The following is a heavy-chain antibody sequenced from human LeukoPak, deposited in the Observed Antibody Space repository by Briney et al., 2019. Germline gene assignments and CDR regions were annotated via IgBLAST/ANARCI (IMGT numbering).Heavy chain of an antibody. V-gene: IGHV1-18*01. CDR3: AREYYYGSGSLLTVYYFDY. CDR2: ISAYNGNT. Sequence: ASVKVSCKASGYTFTSYGISWVRQAPGQGLEWMGWISAYNGNTNYAQKLQGRVTMTTDTSTSTACMELRSLRSDDTAVYYCAREYYYGSGSLLTVYYFDYWGQGTLVTVSS. CDR1: GYTFTSYG. J-gene: IGHJ4*02. D-gene: IGHD3-10*01.